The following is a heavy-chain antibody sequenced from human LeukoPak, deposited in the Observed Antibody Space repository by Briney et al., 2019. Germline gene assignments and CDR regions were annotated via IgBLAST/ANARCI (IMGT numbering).Heavy chain of an antibody. CDR1: AYSISSGYY. D-gene: IGHD2-2*01. V-gene: IGHV4-38-2*02. Sequence: SETLSLTCTVSAYSISSGYYWGWIRQPPGKGLEWIGSIYYSGSTYYNPSLKSRVTISVDTSKNQFSLKLSSVTAADTAVYYCARHLALGYCSSTSCHTVDWGQGTLVTVSS. J-gene: IGHJ4*02. CDR2: IYYSGST. CDR3: ARHLALGYCSSTSCHTVD.